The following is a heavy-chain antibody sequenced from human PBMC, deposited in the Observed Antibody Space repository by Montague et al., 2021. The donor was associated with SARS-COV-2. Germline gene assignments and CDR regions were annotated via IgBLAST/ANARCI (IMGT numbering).Heavy chain of an antibody. J-gene: IGHJ6*03. CDR2: IHHGGST. V-gene: IGHV4-34*01. D-gene: IGHD2-2*02. CDR3: ARLGGGVVPSPIPGVGPYYSYYYMDV. Sequence: SETLSLTCAVHGGSFSTYSWNWIRQPPGKGLEWIGEIHHGGSTNYNPSLKSRVTISADTSKNQFSLKLTSVAAADTAVYYCARLGGGVVPSPIPGVGPYYSYYYMDVWGKGATVTVSS. CDR1: GGSFSTYS.